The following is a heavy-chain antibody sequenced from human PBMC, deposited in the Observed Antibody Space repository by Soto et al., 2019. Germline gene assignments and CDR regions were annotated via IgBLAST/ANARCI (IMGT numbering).Heavy chain of an antibody. J-gene: IGHJ2*01. D-gene: IGHD1-1*01. CDR3: AREIRLERHFDL. CDR2: IIPIFGTA. Sequence: VASVKVSCKASGGTFSSYAISWVRQAPGQGLEWMGGIIPIFGTANYAQKFQGRVTITADESTSTAYMELSSLRSEDTAVYYCAREIRLERHFDLWGRGTLVTVS. V-gene: IGHV1-69*13. CDR1: GGTFSSYA.